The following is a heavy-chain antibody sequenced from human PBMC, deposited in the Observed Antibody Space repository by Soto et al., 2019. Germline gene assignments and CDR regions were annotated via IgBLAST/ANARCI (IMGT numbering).Heavy chain of an antibody. D-gene: IGHD3-10*01. CDR2: IYPGDSDT. J-gene: IGHJ5*02. CDR1: GYSFTSYW. Sequence: GESLKISRKGSGYSFTSYWIGWVRQMPGKGLEWMGIIYPGDSDTRYSPSFQGQVTISADKSISTAYLQWSSLKASDTAMYYCARRQPALLWFGEGWFDPWGQGTLVTVSS. CDR3: ARRQPALLWFGEGWFDP. V-gene: IGHV5-51*01.